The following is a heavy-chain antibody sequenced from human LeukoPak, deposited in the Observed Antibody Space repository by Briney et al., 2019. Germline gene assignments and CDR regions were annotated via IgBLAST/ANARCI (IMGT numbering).Heavy chain of an antibody. CDR3: ARELNDSSGYYFVYY. V-gene: IGHV4-4*07. Sequence: SETLSLTCTVSGGSISSYYWSWIRQPAGKGLEWIGRIYTSGSTNYNPSLKSRVTMSVDTSKNQFSLKLSSVTAADTAVYYCARELNDSSGYYFVYYWGQGTLVTVSS. CDR2: IYTSGST. CDR1: GGSISSYY. D-gene: IGHD3-22*01. J-gene: IGHJ4*02.